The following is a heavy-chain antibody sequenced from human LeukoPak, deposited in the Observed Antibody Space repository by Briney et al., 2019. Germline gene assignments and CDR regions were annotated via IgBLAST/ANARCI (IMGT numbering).Heavy chain of an antibody. V-gene: IGHV3-23*01. D-gene: IGHD6-19*01. J-gene: IGHJ4*02. Sequence: GGSLRLSCAASGFTFSNYAMAWVRQAPGKGLEWVSGISDSGTSAYSADSVKGRFTISRDNARNTLSLRMNSLRAEDTAVYYCARDKQSPFDSWGQGALVTVSS. CDR1: GFTFSNYA. CDR2: ISDSGTSA. CDR3: ARDKQSPFDS.